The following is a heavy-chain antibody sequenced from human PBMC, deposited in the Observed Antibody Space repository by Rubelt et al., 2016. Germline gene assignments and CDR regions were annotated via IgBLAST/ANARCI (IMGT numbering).Heavy chain of an antibody. CDR1: GFTFSSYA. CDR3: AREITPADLD. CDR2: ISYDGSNK. V-gene: IGHV3-30*04. D-gene: IGHD2-2*01. Sequence: QVQLVESGGGVVQPGRSLRLSCAASGFTFSSYAMHWVRPAPGKGLEWVAVISYDGSNKYYADSVKGRFTSSRDNSKNTLYLQMNSLRAEDTAVYYCAREITPADLDWGQGTLVTVSS. J-gene: IGHJ4*02.